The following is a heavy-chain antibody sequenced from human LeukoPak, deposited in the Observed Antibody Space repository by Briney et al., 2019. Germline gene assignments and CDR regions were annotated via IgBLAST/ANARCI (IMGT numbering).Heavy chain of an antibody. CDR1: GFTFDDYA. CDR3: AKDKWYDSSDYFDY. Sequence: GRSLRLSCAASGFTFDDYAMHWVRQAPGKGLEWVSGISWNSGSIGYADSVKGRFTISRDNAKNSLYLQMNSLRAEDTALCYCAKDKWYDSSDYFDYWGQGTLVTVSS. CDR2: ISWNSGSI. D-gene: IGHD3-22*01. J-gene: IGHJ4*02. V-gene: IGHV3-9*01.